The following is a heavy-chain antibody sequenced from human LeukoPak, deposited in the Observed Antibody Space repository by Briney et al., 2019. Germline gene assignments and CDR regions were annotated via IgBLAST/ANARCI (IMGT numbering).Heavy chain of an antibody. Sequence: SETLSLTCTVSGGSISSSSYYWGWIRQPPGKGLEWIGSIYYSGSTYYNPSLKSRVTISVDTSKNQFSLKLSSVTAADTAVYYCARQRAYYYYDSSGHYYFDYWGQGTLVTVSS. V-gene: IGHV4-39*01. J-gene: IGHJ4*02. CDR3: ARQRAYYYYDSSGHYYFDY. CDR2: IYYSGST. CDR1: GGSISSSSYY. D-gene: IGHD3-22*01.